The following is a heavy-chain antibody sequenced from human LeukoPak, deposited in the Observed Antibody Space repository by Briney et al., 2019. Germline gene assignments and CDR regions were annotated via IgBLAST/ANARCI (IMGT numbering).Heavy chain of an antibody. Sequence: SETLSLTCTVAGSSISSYYWSLIRQPAGKGLEWIGRIYTSGSTNYNPSLKSRVTMSVDTSKNQFSLKLSSVTAADTAVYYCARDFGYSYGYNDYYYFDYWGQGTLVTVSS. CDR1: GSSISSYY. D-gene: IGHD5-18*01. J-gene: IGHJ4*02. CDR2: IYTSGST. CDR3: ARDFGYSYGYNDYYYFDY. V-gene: IGHV4-4*07.